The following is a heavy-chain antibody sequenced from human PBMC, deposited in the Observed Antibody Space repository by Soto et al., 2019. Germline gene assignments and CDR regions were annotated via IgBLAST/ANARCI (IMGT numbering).Heavy chain of an antibody. V-gene: IGHV3-23*01. CDR1: GFTFSTYA. CDR2: ISGSGDNT. CDR3: AKVRYNWNYGTLDP. D-gene: IGHD1-7*01. Sequence: SGGSLRLSCAASGFTFSTYAMSWVRQAPGMGLQWVSAISGSGDNTYYADSVKGRFTISRDNSKSTLYLQMNSLRAEDTAVYYCAKVRYNWNYGTLDPWGQGTLVTVSS. J-gene: IGHJ5*02.